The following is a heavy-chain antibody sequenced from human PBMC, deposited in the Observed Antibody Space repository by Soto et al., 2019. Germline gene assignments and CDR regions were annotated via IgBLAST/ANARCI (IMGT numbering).Heavy chain of an antibody. V-gene: IGHV3-23*01. CDR1: GFTFSSYS. CDR3: AKKVNSGSGSQYFDY. D-gene: IGHD3-10*01. CDR2: FRAGGDDGTT. Sequence: VGSLRLSCVASGFTFSSYSMSWVRQAPGKGLEWVSGFRAGGDDGTTYYADSVKGRFTISRDNSKNTLFLQMNSLRAEDTAIYYCAKKVNSGSGSQYFDYFGQGTLVTVSS. J-gene: IGHJ4*02.